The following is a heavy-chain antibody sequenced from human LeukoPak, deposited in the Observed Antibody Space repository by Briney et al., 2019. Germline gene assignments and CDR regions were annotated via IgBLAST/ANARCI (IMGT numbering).Heavy chain of an antibody. CDR2: INPNSGGT. D-gene: IGHD3-10*01. Sequence: GASVKVSCKASGYTFTSYGISWVRRAPGQGLEWMGWINPNSGGTNYAQKFQGRVTMTRDTSISTAYMELSRLRSEDTAVYYCARVVSGYYGSGSYSSLWTLDYWGQGTLVTVSS. J-gene: IGHJ4*02. CDR3: ARVVSGYYGSGSYSSLWTLDY. V-gene: IGHV1-2*02. CDR1: GYTFTSYG.